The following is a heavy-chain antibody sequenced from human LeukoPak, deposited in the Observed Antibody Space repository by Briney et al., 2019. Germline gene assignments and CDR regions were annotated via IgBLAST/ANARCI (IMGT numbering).Heavy chain of an antibody. J-gene: IGHJ5*02. D-gene: IGHD1-1*01. CDR1: GYTFTGYY. Sequence: ASVKVSCKASGYTFTGYYMHWVRQAPGQGLEWMGWINPNSGGTNYAQKFQGRVTMTRDTSISTAYMELSRLRSDDTAVYYCATTGTSGPNWFDPWGQETLVTVSS. CDR3: ATTGTSGPNWFDP. CDR2: INPNSGGT. V-gene: IGHV1-2*02.